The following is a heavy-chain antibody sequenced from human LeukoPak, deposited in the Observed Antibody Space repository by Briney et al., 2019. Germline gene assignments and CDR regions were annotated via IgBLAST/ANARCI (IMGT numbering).Heavy chain of an antibody. D-gene: IGHD2-15*01. CDR1: GGSISSGGYS. Sequence: SETLSLTCAVSGGSISSGGYSWSWIRQPPGKGLEWIGYIYYSGSTYYNPSLRSRVTISVDTSKNQFSLKLSSVTAADTAMYYCARVRCSGGSCPYYYYYYYMDVWGKGTTVTVSS. J-gene: IGHJ6*03. CDR2: IYYSGST. CDR3: ARVRCSGGSCPYYYYYYYMDV. V-gene: IGHV4-30-4*07.